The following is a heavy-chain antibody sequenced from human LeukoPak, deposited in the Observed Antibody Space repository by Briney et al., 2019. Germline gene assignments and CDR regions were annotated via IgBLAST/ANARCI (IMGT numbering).Heavy chain of an antibody. J-gene: IGHJ4*02. CDR2: INQDGSET. V-gene: IGHV3-7*05. CDR1: GFKFNFYW. CDR3: ARDLSISLSDPAELDY. D-gene: IGHD1-7*01. Sequence: PGGSLRLSCAASGFKFNFYWMSWVRQAPGKGLEWVANINQDGSETYYVDSVRGRFTISRENAKNSVDLQMDSLRAEDTAVYYCARDLSISLSDPAELDYWGQGTVVTVSS.